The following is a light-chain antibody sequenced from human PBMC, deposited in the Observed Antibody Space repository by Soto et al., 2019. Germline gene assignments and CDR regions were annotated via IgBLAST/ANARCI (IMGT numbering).Light chain of an antibody. J-gene: IGLJ3*02. CDR1: SSNIGLNY. CDR3: SVWDNSLSCRV. Sequence: QSVLTQPPSASGTPGRRVNISCSGASSNIGLNYVYWYQQLPGTAPKLLIYKTGERPSGVPDRFSGSKSGTSASLAISGLRSEDEAEYYCSVWDNSLSCRVFGEGTKVTV. V-gene: IGLV1-47*01. CDR2: KTG.